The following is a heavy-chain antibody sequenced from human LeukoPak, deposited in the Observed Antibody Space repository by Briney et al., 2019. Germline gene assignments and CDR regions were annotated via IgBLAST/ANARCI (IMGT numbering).Heavy chain of an antibody. V-gene: IGHV1-2*02. CDR2: INPKSGGT. Sequence: GASVKVSCKASGYTFTGYYMHWVRQAPGQGLEWMGWINPKSGGTNYPQKFQGRVTMTRDTSMSTAYMELSRLRSDDTAVYYCSRDSGYCSGGSCWYFDFWGQGTLVTVSA. CDR3: SRDSGYCSGGSCWYFDF. J-gene: IGHJ4*02. D-gene: IGHD2-15*01. CDR1: GYTFTGYY.